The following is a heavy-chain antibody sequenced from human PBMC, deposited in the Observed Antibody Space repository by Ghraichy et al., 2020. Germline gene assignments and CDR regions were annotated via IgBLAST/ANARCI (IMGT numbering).Heavy chain of an antibody. CDR3: ARDLYSESYSDDY. CDR2: IKQDGSEK. V-gene: IGHV3-7*01. J-gene: IGHJ4*02. CDR1: GFTISSCW. D-gene: IGHD1-26*01. Sequence: GGSLRLSCAASGFTISSCWMAWVRQAPGKGLEWVANIKQDGSEKNYVASVKGRFTISRDNAKNSLYLQMNSLRAEDTAVYYCARDLYSESYSDDYWGQGTLVTVSS.